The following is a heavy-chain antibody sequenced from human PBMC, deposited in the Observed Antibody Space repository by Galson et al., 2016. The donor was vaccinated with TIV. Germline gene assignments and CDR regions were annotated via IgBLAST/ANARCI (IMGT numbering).Heavy chain of an antibody. J-gene: IGHJ5*02. CDR3: ARERDGQSLNA. CDR1: GFTFSSYW. V-gene: IGHV3-74*01. Sequence: SLRLSCAASGFTFSSYWMHWVRQVPGKGLMWVSRINSDGSTAIYADSVKGRFTISRDNAKNTLYLQMSSLTAEDTAVYYCARERDGQSLNAWGQGTLVIVSS. CDR2: INSDGSTA. D-gene: IGHD5-24*01.